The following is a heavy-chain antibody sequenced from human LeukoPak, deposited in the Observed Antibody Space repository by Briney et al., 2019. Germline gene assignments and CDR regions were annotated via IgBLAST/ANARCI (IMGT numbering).Heavy chain of an antibody. CDR2: MNPNSGNT. V-gene: IGHV1-8*01. D-gene: IGHD3-3*01. CDR3: ARYQYYAKYYYYYYYYMDV. J-gene: IGHJ6*03. Sequence: ASVKVSCKASGYTFTSYDINWVRQATGQGLEWMGWMNPNSGNTGYAQKFQGRVTMTRNTSISTAYMELSSLRSEDTAVYYCARYQYYAKYYYYYYYYMDVWGKGTTDTVSS. CDR1: GYTFTSYD.